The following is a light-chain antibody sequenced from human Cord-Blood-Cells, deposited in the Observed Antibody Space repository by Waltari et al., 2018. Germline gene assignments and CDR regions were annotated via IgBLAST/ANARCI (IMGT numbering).Light chain of an antibody. CDR2: AAS. CDR1: QSISSY. Sequence: DIQMTHPPSSLYASVGDRVTITCRASQSISSYLNWYQQKPVKAPKLLIYAASSLQSGVPSRCSGSGSGTDFTLTISSLQPEDFATYYCQQSYSTPTFGQGTRLEMK. J-gene: IGKJ5*01. V-gene: IGKV1-39*01. CDR3: QQSYSTPT.